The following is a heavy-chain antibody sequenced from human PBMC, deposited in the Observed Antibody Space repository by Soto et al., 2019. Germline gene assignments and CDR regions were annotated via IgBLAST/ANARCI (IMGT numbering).Heavy chain of an antibody. D-gene: IGHD6-13*01. CDR3: ASTGIAAAGTDWFDP. V-gene: IGHV3-30-3*01. CDR2: ISYDGSNE. Sequence: QVQLVESGGGVVQPGRSLRLSCAASGFTFSSHAMHWVRQAPGRGLEWVAVISYDGSNEYYADSVKGRFTISRDNSKNSLYLQMNSLRAGDTAVHYCASTGIAAAGTDWFDPWGRGTLVTVSS. CDR1: GFTFSSHA. J-gene: IGHJ5*02.